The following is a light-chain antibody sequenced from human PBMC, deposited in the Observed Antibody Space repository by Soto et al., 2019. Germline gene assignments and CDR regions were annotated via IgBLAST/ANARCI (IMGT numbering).Light chain of an antibody. J-gene: IGKJ4*01. V-gene: IGKV1-39*01. CDR1: QSINSH. CDR2: TTS. Sequence: DIQMTQSPSSVSASVGDRVTITCRASQSINSHLNWYQKKPGKAPKLLIHTTSSLQSGVPSRFSGSGSGTEFTLTISSLQPEDFATYHCQQSYSIPLTFGGGTKVDNK. CDR3: QQSYSIPLT.